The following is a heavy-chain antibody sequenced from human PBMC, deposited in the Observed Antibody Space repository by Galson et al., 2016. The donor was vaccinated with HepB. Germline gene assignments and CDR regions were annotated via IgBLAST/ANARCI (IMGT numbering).Heavy chain of an antibody. CDR1: DDSISNYY. Sequence: LSLTCTVSDDSISNYYWNWIRQPPGKGLEWIGYIHYSGSSKCNTPLKSRVTMSVDTSKNQFSLRLSSVTAADTAVYYCARWGTYSEKHAFDIWGQGTMVTVSS. V-gene: IGHV4-59*01. D-gene: IGHD3-16*01. J-gene: IGHJ3*02. CDR2: IHYSGSS. CDR3: ARWGTYSEKHAFDI.